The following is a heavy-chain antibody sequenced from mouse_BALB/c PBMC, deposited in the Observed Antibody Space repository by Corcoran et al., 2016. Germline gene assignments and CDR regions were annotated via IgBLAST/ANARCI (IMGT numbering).Heavy chain of an antibody. J-gene: IGHJ1*01. V-gene: IGHV1S135*01. CDR2: IDPFNGGT. D-gene: IGHD2-4*01. Sequence: EIQLQQSGPELMKPGASVKISCKASGYSFTSYYMHWVKQSHGKSLEWIGYIDPFNGGTSYNQKFKGKATLTVDKSSRTTYMHLSSLTSEDSAVYYCARKSTMITTGGYWYFDVWGAGTTVTVSS. CDR3: ARKSTMITTGGYWYFDV. CDR1: GYSFTSYY.